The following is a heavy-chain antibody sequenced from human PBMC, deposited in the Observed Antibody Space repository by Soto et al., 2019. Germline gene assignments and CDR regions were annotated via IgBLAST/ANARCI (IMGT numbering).Heavy chain of an antibody. CDR1: GFTFSSYG. V-gene: IGHV3-33*01. D-gene: IGHD6-19*01. CDR2: IWYDGSNK. CDR3: ARDRYSSGWYDLDY. Sequence: QVQLVESGGGVVQPGRSLRLSCGASGFTFSSYGMHWVRQAPGKGLEWVAVIWYDGSNKYYADSVKGRFTISRDNSKNTLYLQVNSLRAEDTAVYYCARDRYSSGWYDLDYWGQGTLVTVSS. J-gene: IGHJ4*02.